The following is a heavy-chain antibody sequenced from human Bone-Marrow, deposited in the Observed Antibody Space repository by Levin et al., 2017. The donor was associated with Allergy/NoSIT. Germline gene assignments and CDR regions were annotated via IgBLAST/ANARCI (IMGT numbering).Heavy chain of an antibody. D-gene: IGHD6-19*01. V-gene: IGHV3-30*03. CDR2: ISYDGSNK. CDR1: GFTFSTYD. Sequence: GGSLRLSCAASGFTFSTYDFHWVRQAPGKGPQWVAFISYDGSNKYYGDSVKGRFTISRDNSKNTLFLEMNSLRSDDTAVYYCARGRSVAGIMEYWGQGSLVTVPS. J-gene: IGHJ4*02. CDR3: ARGRSVAGIMEY.